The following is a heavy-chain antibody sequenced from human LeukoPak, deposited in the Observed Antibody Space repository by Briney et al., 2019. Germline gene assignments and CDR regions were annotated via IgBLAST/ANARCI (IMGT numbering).Heavy chain of an antibody. CDR1: GITLSNYG. J-gene: IGHJ4*02. Sequence: PGGSLRLSCAVSGITLSNYGMSWVRQAPGKGLEWVAGISGSGGSTNYADSVKGRFSIFRYNPKNTLYLQMNSLRAEDTAVYFCAKRGVVIRVILVGFHKEAYYFDSWGQGALVTVSS. CDR2: ISGSGGST. V-gene: IGHV3-23*01. CDR3: AKRGVVIRVILVGFHKEAYYFDS. D-gene: IGHD3-22*01.